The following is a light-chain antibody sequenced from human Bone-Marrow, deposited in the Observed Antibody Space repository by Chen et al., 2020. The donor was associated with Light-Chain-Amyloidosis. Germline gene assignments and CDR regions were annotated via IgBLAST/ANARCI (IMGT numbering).Light chain of an antibody. J-gene: IGLJ2*01. CDR3: QSADSSGTYEVI. CDR1: DLPTKD. V-gene: IGLV3-25*03. CDR2: RDT. Sequence: SYELTQPPSVSVSPGQTARITCSGDDLPTKDASSYQQNPGQAPVLVIHRDTERPSGISERFSGSSSGTKATLTISGVQAEDEADYHCQSADSSGTYEVIFGGGTKLTVL.